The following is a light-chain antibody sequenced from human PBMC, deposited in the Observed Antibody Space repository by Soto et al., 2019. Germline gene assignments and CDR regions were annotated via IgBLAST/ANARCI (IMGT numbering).Light chain of an antibody. CDR2: DVS. Sequence: QSALTQPRSVSGSPGQSVTISCTGTSSDVGGYNYVSWYQQHPGKAPKLMIYDVSKRPSGVPDRFSGSKSGNTAPLTISGLQAEDEADYYCCSYAGSYTYVFGIGTKLTVL. CDR1: SSDVGGYNY. CDR3: CSYAGSYTYV. V-gene: IGLV2-11*01. J-gene: IGLJ1*01.